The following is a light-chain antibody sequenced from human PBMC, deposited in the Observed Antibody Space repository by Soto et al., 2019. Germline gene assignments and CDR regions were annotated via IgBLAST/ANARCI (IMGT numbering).Light chain of an antibody. CDR3: QQRSNWPST. CDR1: QSVSGY. V-gene: IGKV3-11*01. CDR2: DAS. Sequence: EIVLPQSPATLSLSPGNRATLSCRASQSVSGYLAWYQQKPGQAPRLLIYDASNRATGIPARFSGSGSGTDFTLTSTSLEPEDLAVYYCQQRSNWPSTFGGGTKVEI. J-gene: IGKJ4*01.